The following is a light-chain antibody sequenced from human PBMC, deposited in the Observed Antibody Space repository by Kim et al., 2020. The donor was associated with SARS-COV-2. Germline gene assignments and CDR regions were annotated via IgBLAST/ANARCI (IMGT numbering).Light chain of an antibody. CDR2: DVN. V-gene: IGLV2-11*01. CDR3: CSDADRSTSYV. CDR1: SSDVGAYDH. J-gene: IGLJ1*01. Sequence: QSALTQPRSVSGSPGQSVTISCTGTSSDVGAYDHVSWYQQHPGKAPKLMIYDVNERPSGVPDRFSGSKSGNTASLTISGLQAEDEGDYYCCSDADRSTSYVVGTGTKVT.